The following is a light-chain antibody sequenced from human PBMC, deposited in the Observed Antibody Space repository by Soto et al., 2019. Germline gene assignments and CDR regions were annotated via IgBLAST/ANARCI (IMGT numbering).Light chain of an antibody. CDR3: QQYFTSPET. CDR1: QSVSSS. J-gene: IGKJ4*01. Sequence: ENVLTQSPCTLSCSPLERSTLSCRASQSVSSSLAWYQQKPGQAPRLLIYGTSSRATGTPDRFSGSGSGTDFTLTIDRLEPEDFAVYFCQQYFTSPETFGGGTKVDIK. CDR2: GTS. V-gene: IGKV3-20*01.